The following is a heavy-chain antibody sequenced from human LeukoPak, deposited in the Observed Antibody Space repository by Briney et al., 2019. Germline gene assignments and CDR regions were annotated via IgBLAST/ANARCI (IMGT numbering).Heavy chain of an antibody. CDR3: ARGDTAMVMRELRGRFFDY. J-gene: IGHJ4*02. Sequence: GGTLRLSCAASGFTFSSYGMSWVRQAPGKGLEWVSAISGSGGSTYYADSVKGRFTISRDNSKNTLYLQMNSLRAEDTAVYYCARGDTAMVMRELRGRFFDYWGQGTLVTVSS. V-gene: IGHV3-23*01. CDR2: ISGSGGST. D-gene: IGHD5-18*01. CDR1: GFTFSSYG.